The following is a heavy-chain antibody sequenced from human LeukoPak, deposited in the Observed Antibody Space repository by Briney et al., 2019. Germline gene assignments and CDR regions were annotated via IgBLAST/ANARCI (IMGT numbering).Heavy chain of an antibody. V-gene: IGHV4-59*01. D-gene: IGHD2-2*01. CDR3: ARTLSHCSSTSCFDAFDI. CDR1: GGSTSSYY. J-gene: IGHJ3*02. Sequence: SETLSLTCTVSGGSTSSYYWSWIRQPPGKGLEWIGYIYYSGSINYNPSLKSRVTISVDTSKNQFSLKLSSVTAADTAVYYCARTLSHCSSTSCFDAFDIWGQGTMVTVSS. CDR2: IYYSGSI.